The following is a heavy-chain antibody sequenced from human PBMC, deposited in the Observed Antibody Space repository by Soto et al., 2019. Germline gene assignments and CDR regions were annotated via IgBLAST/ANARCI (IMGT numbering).Heavy chain of an antibody. V-gene: IGHV1-2*02. CDR3: ARVVRPNYYFDY. D-gene: IGHD7-27*01. J-gene: IGHJ4*02. CDR2: INPNSGGT. Sequence: QVQLVQSRAEVKKPGASVKVSCKASGYTFTTYYMHWVRQAPGQGLEWMGWINPNSGGTNYAQKFQGRVTMTRDTSITTAYMELSRLRSDDTAIYYCARVVRPNYYFDYWGQGNLVTVSS. CDR1: GYTFTTYY.